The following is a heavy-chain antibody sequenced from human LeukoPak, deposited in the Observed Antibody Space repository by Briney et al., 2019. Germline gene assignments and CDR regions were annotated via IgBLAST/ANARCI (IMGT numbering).Heavy chain of an antibody. D-gene: IGHD3-10*01. Sequence: SETLSLTCAVYGGSFSGYYWSWIRQPPGKGLEWIGEINHSGSTNYNPSLRSRVTISVDTSKNQFSLKLSSVTAADTAVYYCARTGRYTMVRGVINWFDPWGQGTLVTVSS. V-gene: IGHV4-34*01. J-gene: IGHJ5*02. CDR2: INHSGST. CDR1: GGSFSGYY. CDR3: ARTGRYTMVRGVINWFDP.